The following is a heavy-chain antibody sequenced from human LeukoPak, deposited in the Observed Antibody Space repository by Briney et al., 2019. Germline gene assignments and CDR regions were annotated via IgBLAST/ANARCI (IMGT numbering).Heavy chain of an antibody. Sequence: GGSLRLSCAASGFTFNGSAMHWVRQASGKGLEWVGRIRSKANSYATAYAASVKGRFTISRDDSKNTAYLQMNSLKTEDTAVYYCTRPSDFWSGYYDYWGQGTLVTVSS. CDR3: TRPSDFWSGYYDY. V-gene: IGHV3-73*01. J-gene: IGHJ4*02. D-gene: IGHD3-3*01. CDR1: GFTFNGSA. CDR2: IRSKANSYAT.